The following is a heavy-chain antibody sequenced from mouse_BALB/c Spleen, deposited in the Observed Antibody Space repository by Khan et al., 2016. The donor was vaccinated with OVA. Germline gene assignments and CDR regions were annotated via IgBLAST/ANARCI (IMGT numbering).Heavy chain of an antibody. CDR2: INPSSGGT. D-gene: IGHD2-2*01. V-gene: IGHV1S81*02. CDR3: TRSGYGSFAY. J-gene: IGHJ3*01. Sequence: VHLQESGAELVKPGASVRLSCKASGYTFTSYYLYWVKQRPGQGLEWIGDINPSSGGTNFNEKFKSKATLTVDKSSSTAYIQLNSLISEDSAVYYCTRSGYGSFAYWGQGTLVTVSA. CDR1: GYTFTSYY.